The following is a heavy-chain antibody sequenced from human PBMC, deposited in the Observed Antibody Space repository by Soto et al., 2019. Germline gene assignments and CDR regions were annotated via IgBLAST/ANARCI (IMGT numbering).Heavy chain of an antibody. D-gene: IGHD6-19*01. CDR1: GFTFSSYE. CDR2: ISSSGSTI. CDR3: ARTSIAVAGSYYYYYGMDV. J-gene: IGHJ6*02. Sequence: EVQLVESGGGLVQPGGSLRLSCAASGFTFSSYEMNWVRQAPGKGLEWVSYISSSGSTIYYADSVKGRFTISRDNAKNSLYLQMNSLRAEDTAVYYCARTSIAVAGSYYYYYGMDVWGQGTTVTVSS. V-gene: IGHV3-48*03.